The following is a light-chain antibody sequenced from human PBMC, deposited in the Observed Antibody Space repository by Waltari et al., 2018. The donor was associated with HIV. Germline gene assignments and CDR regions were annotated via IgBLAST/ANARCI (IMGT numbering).Light chain of an antibody. J-gene: IGLJ3*02. Sequence: QSVLIQPPSVSGSPGQSVTIPCTGTSSDAGGYKYVSWYQQHPGKVPKLMIYDVNKRPSGVPDRFSGSKSANTASLTISGLQAEDEADYYCCSYAGSYTWVFGGGTKLTVL. V-gene: IGLV2-11*01. CDR2: DVN. CDR3: CSYAGSYTWV. CDR1: SSDAGGYKY.